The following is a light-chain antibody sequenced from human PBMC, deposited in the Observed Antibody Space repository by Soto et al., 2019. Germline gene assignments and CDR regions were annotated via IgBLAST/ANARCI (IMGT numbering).Light chain of an antibody. J-gene: IGLJ1*01. CDR3: CSYAGSSTRYV. CDR2: EVS. Sequence: SPTPPAPLSWAPGQSITLSRPWNHSDVGSYNLVSWYQQHPGKAPKLMIYEVSKRPSGVSNRFSGSKSGNTASLTISGLQAEDEADYYCCSYAGSSTRYVFGTGTKVTV. V-gene: IGLV2-23*02. CDR1: HSDVGSYNL.